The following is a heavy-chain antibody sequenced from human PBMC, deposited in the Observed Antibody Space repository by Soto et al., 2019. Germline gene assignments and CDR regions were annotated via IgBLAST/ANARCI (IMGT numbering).Heavy chain of an antibody. D-gene: IGHD4-17*01. J-gene: IGHJ6*02. V-gene: IGHV1-46*01. CDR1: GYTFTSYY. CDR2: INPSGGST. Sequence: ASVKVSCKASGYTFTSYYMHWVRQAPGQGLEWMGIINPSGGSTSYAQKFQGRVTMTRDTSTSTVYMELSSLRSEDTAVYYCARGRYGDYAAYYYGMDVWGQGTTVTVSS. CDR3: ARGRYGDYAAYYYGMDV.